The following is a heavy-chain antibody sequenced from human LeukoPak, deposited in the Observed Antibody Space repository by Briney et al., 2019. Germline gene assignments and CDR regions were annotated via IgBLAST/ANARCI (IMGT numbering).Heavy chain of an antibody. Sequence: SETLSLTCTVSGGSISSGGYYWSWIRQHPGKGLEWIGYIYYSGSTYYNPSLKSRVTISVDTSKNQFSLKLSSVTAADTAVYYCASHYSGSSWLAEYFQHWGQGTLVTVSS. CDR3: ASHYSGSSWLAEYFQH. V-gene: IGHV4-31*03. CDR2: IYYSGST. D-gene: IGHD1-26*01. J-gene: IGHJ1*01. CDR1: GGSISSGGYY.